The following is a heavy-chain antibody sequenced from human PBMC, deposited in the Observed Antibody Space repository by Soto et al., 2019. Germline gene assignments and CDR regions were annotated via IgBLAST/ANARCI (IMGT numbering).Heavy chain of an antibody. V-gene: IGHV5-10-1*01. CDR1: GYSFTSYW. CDR2: IDPSDSYT. D-gene: IGHD1-26*01. CDR3: ARHSVGATMSFPDYYYYGMDV. Sequence: GESLKISCKGSGYSFTSYWISWVRQMPGKGLEWMGRIDPSDSYTNYSPSFQSHVTISADKSISTAYLQWSSLKASDTAMYYCARHSVGATMSFPDYYYYGMDVWGQGTTVTVS. J-gene: IGHJ6*02.